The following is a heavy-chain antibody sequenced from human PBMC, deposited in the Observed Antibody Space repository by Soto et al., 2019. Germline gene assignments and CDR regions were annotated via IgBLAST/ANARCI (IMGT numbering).Heavy chain of an antibody. CDR3: ARARRLYEPWLIDY. CDR1: GGSFSGYY. CDR2: INHSGST. V-gene: IGHV4-34*01. J-gene: IGHJ4*02. Sequence: SETLSLTCAVYGGSFSGYYWSWIRQPPGKGLEWIGEINHSGSTNYNPSLKSRVTISVDTSKNQFSLKLSSVTAADTAVYYCARARRLYEPWLIDYWGQGTLVTVSS. D-gene: IGHD3-3*01.